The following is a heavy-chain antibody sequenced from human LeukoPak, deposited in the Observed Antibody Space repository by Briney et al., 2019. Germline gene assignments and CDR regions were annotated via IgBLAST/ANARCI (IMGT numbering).Heavy chain of an antibody. CDR2: ISASGGRT. Sequence: GGSLRLSCAASGFTFSSHGMIWVRQAPGKGLAWDSGISASGGRTFSADSVTGRFTISRDNSKNTLYLQMNSLRAEDTAVYYCAKDRGKQQLAPSDYWGQGTLVTVSS. J-gene: IGHJ4*02. D-gene: IGHD6-13*01. CDR1: GFTFSSHG. CDR3: AKDRGKQQLAPSDY. V-gene: IGHV3-23*01.